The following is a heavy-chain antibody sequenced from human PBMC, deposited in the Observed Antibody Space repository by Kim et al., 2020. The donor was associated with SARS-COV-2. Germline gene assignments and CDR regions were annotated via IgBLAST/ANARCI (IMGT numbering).Heavy chain of an antibody. J-gene: IGHJ4*02. CDR2: ISAYNGNT. D-gene: IGHD6-13*01. V-gene: IGHV1-18*04. CDR3: AREEGGGQLVSNFDY. Sequence: ASVKVSCKASGYTFTSYGISWVRQAPGQGLEWMGWISAYNGNTNYAQKLQCRVTMTTDTSTSTAYMELRSLRSDDTAVYYCAREEGGGQLVSNFDYWGQGTLVTVSS. CDR1: GYTFTSYG.